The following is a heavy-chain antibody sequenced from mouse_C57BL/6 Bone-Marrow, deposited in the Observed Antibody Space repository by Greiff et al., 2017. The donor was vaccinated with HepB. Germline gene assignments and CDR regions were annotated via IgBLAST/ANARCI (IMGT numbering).Heavy chain of an antibody. CDR2: ISDGGSYT. J-gene: IGHJ3*01. D-gene: IGHD2-5*01. CDR1: GFTFSSYA. Sequence: EVNVVESGGGLVKPGGSLKLSCAASGFTFSSYAMSWVRQTPEKRLEWVATISDGGSYTYYPDNVKGRFTISSDNAKNNLYLQMSHLKSEDTAMYYCARGAYYSTLFAYWGQGTLVTVSA. CDR3: ARGAYYSTLFAY. V-gene: IGHV5-4*03.